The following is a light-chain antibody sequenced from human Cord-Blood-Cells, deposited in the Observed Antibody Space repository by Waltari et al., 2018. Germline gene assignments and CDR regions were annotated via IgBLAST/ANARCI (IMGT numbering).Light chain of an antibody. Sequence: QSVLTQPPSASGTPGQRVTIPCSGSSSNIGSNYVSWYQPLPGTAPKLLIYRNNQRPSGVPDRFSGSKSGTSASLAISGLRSEDEADYYCAAWDDSLSGFYVFGTGTKVTVL. CDR2: RNN. CDR1: SSNIGSNY. J-gene: IGLJ1*01. V-gene: IGLV1-47*01. CDR3: AAWDDSLSGFYV.